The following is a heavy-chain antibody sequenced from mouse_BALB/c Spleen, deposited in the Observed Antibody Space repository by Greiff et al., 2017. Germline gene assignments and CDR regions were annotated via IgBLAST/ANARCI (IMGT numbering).Heavy chain of an antibody. Sequence: EVKLQESGPSLVKPSQTLSLTCSVTGDSITSGYWNWIRKFPGNKLEYMGYISYSGSTYYNPSLKSRISITRDTSKNQYYLQLNSVTTEDTATYYCARRPPTVDWYFDVWGAGTTVTVSS. V-gene: IGHV3-8*02. CDR2: ISYSGST. CDR3: ARRPPTVDWYFDV. J-gene: IGHJ1*01. D-gene: IGHD1-1*01. CDR1: GDSITSGY.